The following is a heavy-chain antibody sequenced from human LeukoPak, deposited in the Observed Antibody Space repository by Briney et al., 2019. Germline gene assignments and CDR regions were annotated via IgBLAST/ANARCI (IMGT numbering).Heavy chain of an antibody. CDR1: GGSISSYY. CDR2: IYYSWST. V-gene: IGHV4-59*08. Sequence: SETLSLTCIVSGGSISSYYWSWIRQPPGKGLEWIGYIYYSWSTNYNPSLKSRVTISIHTSKKQFSLKLSSVTAADTAVYYCARSIAVAGIVSDYYYYGMDVWGQGTTVTVSS. J-gene: IGHJ6*02. D-gene: IGHD6-19*01. CDR3: ARSIAVAGIVSDYYYYGMDV.